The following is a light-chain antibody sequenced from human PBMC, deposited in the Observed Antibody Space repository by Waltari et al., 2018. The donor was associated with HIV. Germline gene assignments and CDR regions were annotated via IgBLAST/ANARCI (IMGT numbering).Light chain of an antibody. V-gene: IGLV6-57*01. CDR3: QSYDSSTPVV. J-gene: IGLJ2*01. Sequence: NFMLAQPHSVSESPGKTVTISCTRSSGSIASHYVQWYQQRPGTSPTTAIYEDNQRPSGVPGRFSGSIDSSSNAASLTISALKTEDEADYYCQSYDSSTPVVFGGGTKLTV. CDR2: EDN. CDR1: SGSIASHY.